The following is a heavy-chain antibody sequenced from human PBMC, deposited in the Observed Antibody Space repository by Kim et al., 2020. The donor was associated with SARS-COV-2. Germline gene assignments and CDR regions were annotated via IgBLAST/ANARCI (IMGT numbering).Heavy chain of an antibody. CDR3: ARAAYYYDSSGYPDAF. CDR1: GGSVSSGSYY. J-gene: IGHJ3*01. CDR2: IYYSGST. D-gene: IGHD3-22*01. Sequence: SETLSLTCTVSGGSVSSGSYYWSWIRQPPGKGLEWIGYIYYSGSTNYNPSLKSRVTISVDTSKNQFSLKLSSVTAADTAVYYCARAAYYYDSSGYPDAF. V-gene: IGHV4-61*01.